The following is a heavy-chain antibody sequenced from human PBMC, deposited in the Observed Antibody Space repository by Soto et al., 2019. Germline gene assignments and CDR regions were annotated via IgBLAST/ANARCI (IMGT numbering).Heavy chain of an antibody. D-gene: IGHD6-6*01. V-gene: IGHV5-10-1*01. CDR2: IDPSDSYT. J-gene: IGHJ4*02. Sequence: GESLKISCKGSGYSFTSYWISWVRQMPGKGLEWMGRIDPSDSYTNYSPSFQGHVTISADKSISTAYLQWGSLKASDTAMYYCAGNPIAAREFTRDYWGQGTLGT. CDR3: AGNPIAAREFTRDY. CDR1: GYSFTSYW.